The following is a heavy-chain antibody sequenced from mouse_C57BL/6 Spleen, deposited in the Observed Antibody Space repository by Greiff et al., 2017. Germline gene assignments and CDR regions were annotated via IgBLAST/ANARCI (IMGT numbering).Heavy chain of an antibody. CDR3: TRSGGNYFYAMDY. D-gene: IGHD2-1*01. CDR1: GYTFTDYE. J-gene: IGHJ4*01. CDR2: IDPETGGP. Sequence: VQLQQSGAELVRPGASVTLSCKASGYTFTDYEMHWVKQTPVHGLEWIGAIDPETGGPAYNQKFKGKAILTADKSSSTAYMELRSLTSEDSAVYYCTRSGGNYFYAMDYWGQGTSVTVSS. V-gene: IGHV1-15*01.